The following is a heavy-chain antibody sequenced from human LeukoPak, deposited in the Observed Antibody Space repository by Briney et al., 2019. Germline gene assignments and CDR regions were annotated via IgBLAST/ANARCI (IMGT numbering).Heavy chain of an antibody. V-gene: IGHV1-2*02. CDR2: INPNSGGT. CDR1: GYTFTGYY. Sequence: ASVKVSCKASGYTFTGYYMHWVRQAPGQGLEWMGWINPNSGGTNYAQKFQGRVTMTRDTSISTAYMELSRLRSDDTAVYYCARGNGQQNIVVVVAATTLPYNWFDPWGQGTLVTVSS. CDR3: ARGNGQQNIVVVVAATTLPYNWFDP. D-gene: IGHD2-15*01. J-gene: IGHJ5*02.